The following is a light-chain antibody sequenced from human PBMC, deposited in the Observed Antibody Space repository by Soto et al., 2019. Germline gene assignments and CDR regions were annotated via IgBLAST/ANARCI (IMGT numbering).Light chain of an antibody. CDR2: QDS. CDR3: QAWDSSTAPYV. J-gene: IGLJ1*01. CDR1: KLGDKY. V-gene: IGLV3-1*01. Sequence: SYELTQPPSVSVSPGQTASITCSGDKLGDKYACWYQQTPGQSPVLVIYQDSKRPSGIPERFSGSNSGNTATLTISGTQAMDEADYYCQAWDSSTAPYVFGTGTKLTVL.